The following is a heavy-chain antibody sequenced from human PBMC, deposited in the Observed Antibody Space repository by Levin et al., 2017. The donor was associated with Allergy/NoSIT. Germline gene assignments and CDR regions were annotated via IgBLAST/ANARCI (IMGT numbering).Heavy chain of an antibody. D-gene: IGHD3-16*01. CDR3: VKSRRLALRFDAFDI. CDR1: GYTFSNYW. CDR2: IYPSDSDT. J-gene: IGHJ3*02. Sequence: GGSLRLSCKGSGYTFSNYWIGWVRQMPGKGLEWMGIIYPSDSDTRYSPSFQGQVSISADKSISTAYLQWSSLKASDTAMYYCVKSRRLALRFDAFDIWGQGTKVTVSS. V-gene: IGHV5-51*01.